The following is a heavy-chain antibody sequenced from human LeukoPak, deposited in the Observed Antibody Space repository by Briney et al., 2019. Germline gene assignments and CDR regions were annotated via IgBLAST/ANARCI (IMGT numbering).Heavy chain of an antibody. CDR3: AGAPAVYFFYIDV. V-gene: IGHV3-11*04. Sequence: GGSLSLSCAASGFTFSDYHMTWIRQAPGKGVEWVSYISNSDDSINYADSVSGRFTISRDNAKSSVYLQMNSLRVEDTAVYYCAGAPAVYFFYIDVWGEGTTVTVSS. J-gene: IGHJ6*03. CDR1: GFTFSDYH. CDR2: ISNSDDSI.